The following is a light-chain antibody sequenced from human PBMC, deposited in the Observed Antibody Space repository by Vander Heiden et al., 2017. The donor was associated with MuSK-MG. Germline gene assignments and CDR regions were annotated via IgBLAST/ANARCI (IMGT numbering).Light chain of an antibody. J-gene: IGLJ1*01. V-gene: IGLV1-47*01. CDR3: ETWDDNLSKV. CDR1: SSNIGSHF. CDR2: RNN. Sequence: QSVLTQPPSASGTPGQRVTISCSGSSSNIGSHFVYWYQQLPGTAPKLLIYRNNQRPSGVPDRFSGSKSGTSASLAISGLRSEDEADYYCETWDDNLSKVFGTGTKVTVL.